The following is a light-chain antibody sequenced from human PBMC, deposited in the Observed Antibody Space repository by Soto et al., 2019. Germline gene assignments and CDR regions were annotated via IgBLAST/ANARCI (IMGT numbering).Light chain of an antibody. V-gene: IGLV1-40*01. Sequence: QSVLTQPPSVSGAPGQRVTISCTGSSSNIGAGYDVHWYQQLPGTAPKLLIYGNSNRPSGVPDRFSGSKSGTSASLAITGHEAADEADYYCQSYDSSLSVVFGGGTQLTVL. J-gene: IGLJ2*01. CDR2: GNS. CDR3: QSYDSSLSVV. CDR1: SSNIGAGYD.